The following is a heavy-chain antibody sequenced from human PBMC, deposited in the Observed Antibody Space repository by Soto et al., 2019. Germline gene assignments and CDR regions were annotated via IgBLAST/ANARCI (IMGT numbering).Heavy chain of an antibody. CDR2: ISTYTGNT. CDR3: ARGYYYGSGRPTPGGMDV. V-gene: IGHV1-18*01. D-gene: IGHD3-10*01. Sequence: QVHLVQSGAEVKKPGASVKVSCKASGYTFTNYDINWVRQAPGQGLEWMGWISTYTGNTNYAQKLQGRVTMTTDTSTSKAYMEQRSLRSDETAVYYCARGYYYGSGRPTPGGMDVWGQGTTVTVSS. CDR1: GYTFTNYD. J-gene: IGHJ6*02.